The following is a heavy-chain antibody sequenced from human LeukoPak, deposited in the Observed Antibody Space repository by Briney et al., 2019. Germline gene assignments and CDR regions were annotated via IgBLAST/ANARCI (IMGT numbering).Heavy chain of an antibody. V-gene: IGHV3-9*01. CDR2: ISWNSGSI. D-gene: IGHD1-20*01. CDR1: GFTFDDYA. J-gene: IGHJ3*01. CDR3: ARAYGKWNDVYFYAFDL. Sequence: GESLRLSCAASGFTFDDYAMHWVRQAPGKGLEWVSGISWNSGSIGYADSVKGRFTISRDNAKSSLYLQMNSLRAEDTALYYCARAYGKWNDVYFYAFDLWGQGTMVTVSS.